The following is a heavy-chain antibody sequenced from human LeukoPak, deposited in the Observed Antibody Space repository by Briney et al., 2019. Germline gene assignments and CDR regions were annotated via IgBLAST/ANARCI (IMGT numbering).Heavy chain of an antibody. Sequence: PGGALRLSCAASGCTFSSYGMHWVRQAPGKGLEWVAFIRYDGSNKYYADSVKGRFTISRDNSKNTLYLQMNSLRAEDTAVYYCAKDQLRQWLPFDAFDIWGQGTMVTVSS. J-gene: IGHJ3*02. D-gene: IGHD6-19*01. V-gene: IGHV3-30*02. CDR3: AKDQLRQWLPFDAFDI. CDR2: IRYDGSNK. CDR1: GCTFSSYG.